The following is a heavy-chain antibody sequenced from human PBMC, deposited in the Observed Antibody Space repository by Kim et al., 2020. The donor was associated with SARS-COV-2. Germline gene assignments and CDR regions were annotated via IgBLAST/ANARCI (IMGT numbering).Heavy chain of an antibody. CDR3: AKDMGKAVADYYYYYGM. V-gene: IGHV3-30*18. J-gene: IGHJ6*01. CDR1: GFTFSSYG. D-gene: IGHD6-19*01. CDR2: ISYDGSNK. Sequence: GGSLRLSCAASGFTFSSYGMHWVRQAPGKGLEWVAVISYDGSNKYYADSVKGRFTISRDNSKNTLYLQMNSLRAEDTAVYYCAKDMGKAVADYYYYYGM.